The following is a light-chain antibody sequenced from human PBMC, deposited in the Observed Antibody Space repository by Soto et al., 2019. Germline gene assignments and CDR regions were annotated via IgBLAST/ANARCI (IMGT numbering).Light chain of an antibody. CDR1: QSVSSN. CDR3: QQYGSSPRT. J-gene: IGKJ4*01. V-gene: IGKV3-15*01. CDR2: GAS. Sequence: EIVMTQSPATLSVSPGDRATLSCRASQSVSSNLAWYQQKPGQAPRLLIYGASTRATGIPARFSGSGSGTEFTLTISSLQSEDFAVYYCQQYGSSPRTFGGGTKVDIK.